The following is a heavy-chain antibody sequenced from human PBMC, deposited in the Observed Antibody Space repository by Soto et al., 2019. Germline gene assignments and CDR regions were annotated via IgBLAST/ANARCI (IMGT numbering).Heavy chain of an antibody. CDR3: AKDLGGIAAAGIID. V-gene: IGHV3-30*18. J-gene: IGHJ4*02. D-gene: IGHD6-13*01. Sequence: QVQLVESGGGVVQPGRSLRLSCAASGFTFSSYGMHWVRQAPGKGLEWVAVISYDGSNKYYADSVKGRFTISRDNSKNTLYLQMNSLRAEVTAVYYCAKDLGGIAAAGIIDWGQGTLVTVSS. CDR2: ISYDGSNK. CDR1: GFTFSSYG.